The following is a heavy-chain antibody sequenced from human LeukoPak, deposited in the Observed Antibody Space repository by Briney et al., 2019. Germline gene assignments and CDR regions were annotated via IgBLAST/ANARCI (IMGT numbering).Heavy chain of an antibody. J-gene: IGHJ3*01. CDR3: ARGRHYYESSDYYYEGDAFDV. Sequence: ASVKVSCKASGDTFSSYYMHWVRQAPGQGLEWMGIINRSGGSISYAQKFQGRVTMTRDMSTSTVYMELSRLRSEDTAVYYCARGRHYYESSDYYYEGDAFDVWGQGTMVTVSS. V-gene: IGHV1-46*01. CDR2: INRSGGSI. CDR1: GDTFSSYY. D-gene: IGHD3-22*01.